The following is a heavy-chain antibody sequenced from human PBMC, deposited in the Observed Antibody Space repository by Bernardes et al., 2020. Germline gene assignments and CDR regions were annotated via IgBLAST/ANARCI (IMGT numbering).Heavy chain of an antibody. V-gene: IGHV1-8*01. CDR3: ARGMTTSFPYYFHALDV. J-gene: IGHJ6*02. D-gene: IGHD4-17*01. CDR2: MNPDSGNT. Sequence: AQVKVACKASGYAFSRFDVNWVRQATGQGLEWMGWMNPDSGNTGVAQKFQGRVIMTRNNSINTAYLEVSSLRSDDAAVYYCARGMTTSFPYYFHALDVWGQGTTVTVSS. CDR1: GYAFSRFD.